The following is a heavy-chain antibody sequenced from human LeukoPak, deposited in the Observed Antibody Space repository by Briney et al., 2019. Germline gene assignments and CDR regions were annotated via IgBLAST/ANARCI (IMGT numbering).Heavy chain of an antibody. Sequence: GGSLRLSCAASGFTFSSHSMNWVRQAPGKGLEWVSYISSSSSTIYYADSVKGRFTISRDNAKNSLYLQMNSLRAEDTAVYYCAREASSGWYDYWGQGTLVTVSS. CDR3: AREASSGWYDY. CDR2: ISSSSSTI. V-gene: IGHV3-48*01. D-gene: IGHD6-19*01. J-gene: IGHJ4*02. CDR1: GFTFSSHS.